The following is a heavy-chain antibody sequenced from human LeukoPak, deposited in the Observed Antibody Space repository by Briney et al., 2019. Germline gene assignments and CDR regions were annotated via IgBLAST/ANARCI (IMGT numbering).Heavy chain of an antibody. CDR3: ARGHYGSGSYKTPPYFDY. V-gene: IGHV4-59*01. CDR2: IYYSGST. D-gene: IGHD3-10*01. J-gene: IGHJ4*02. Sequence: PSETLSLTCTVSGGSISSYYWSWIRQPPGKGLEWIGYIYYSGSTNYDPSLKSRVTISVDTSKNQFSLKLSSVTAADTAVYYCARGHYGSGSYKTPPYFDYWGQGTLVTVSS. CDR1: GGSISSYY.